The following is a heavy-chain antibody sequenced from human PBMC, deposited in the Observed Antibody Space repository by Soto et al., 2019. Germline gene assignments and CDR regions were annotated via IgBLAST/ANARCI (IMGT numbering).Heavy chain of an antibody. CDR2: IYPGDSDS. J-gene: IGHJ6*02. CDR3: ARQPTGAVYYKYYPIDG. D-gene: IGHD7-27*01. Sequence: LGAYLTISCVGSGYSFTSYWIGWVRQMPGKDLEWMGIIYPGDSDSRYSPSFQGQVIISAEISTSTAYLQWSSLKASDTAMYYCARQPTGAVYYKYYPIDGVGRGNTV. CDR1: GYSFTSYW. V-gene: IGHV5-51*01.